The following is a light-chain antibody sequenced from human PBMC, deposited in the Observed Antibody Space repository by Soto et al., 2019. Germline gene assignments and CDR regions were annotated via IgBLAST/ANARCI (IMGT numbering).Light chain of an antibody. Sequence: DRQVTHSPPTLSASVGDIVTITFLSIQTISTWMAWYQQKPGKAPKLLVYDASTLQSGVASRFSGSGSGTEFTLIISGLQPDDSATYYCQQYTNTNNPWMLGQGTKVDIK. J-gene: IGKJ1*01. V-gene: IGKV1-5*01. CDR2: DAS. CDR1: QTISTW. CDR3: QQYTNTNNPWM.